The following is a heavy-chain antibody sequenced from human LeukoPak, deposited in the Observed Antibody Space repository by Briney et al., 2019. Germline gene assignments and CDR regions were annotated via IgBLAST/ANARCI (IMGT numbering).Heavy chain of an antibody. CDR3: ARDYSSSWYGYYFDY. D-gene: IGHD6-13*01. J-gene: IGHJ4*02. CDR1: GFTFSSYW. CDR2: INSDGSST. Sequence: PGGSLRLSCAASGFTFSSYWMHWVRQAPGKGLLWVSRINSDGSSTSYADSVKGRFTISRDNAKNTLYLQMNSLRAEDTAVYYCARDYSSSWYGYYFDYWGQGTLVTVSS. V-gene: IGHV3-74*01.